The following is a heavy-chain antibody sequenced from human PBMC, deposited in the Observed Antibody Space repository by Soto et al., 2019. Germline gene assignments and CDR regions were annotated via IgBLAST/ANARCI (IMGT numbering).Heavy chain of an antibody. Sequence: SETLSLTCTVSGGSVSSGSHQWSWIRQSPGKGLEWIGYIYYTGSTNYNPSLKSRGTISVDTSKNQFSLKLTSVTAADTALYFCARLQFYDLWRGAVPMDVWGQGTTVTVSS. CDR3: ARLQFYDLWRGAVPMDV. J-gene: IGHJ6*02. CDR2: IYYTGST. D-gene: IGHD3-3*01. V-gene: IGHV4-61*01. CDR1: GGSVSSGSHQ.